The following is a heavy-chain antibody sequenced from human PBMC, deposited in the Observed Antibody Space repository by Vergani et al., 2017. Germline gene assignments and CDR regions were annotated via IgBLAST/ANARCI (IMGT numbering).Heavy chain of an antibody. CDR3: AREDMDTAYGMDV. J-gene: IGHJ6*02. CDR2: IKQDGSEK. D-gene: IGHD5-18*01. CDR1: GFTFSSYW. Sequence: EVQLVESGGGLVQPGGSLRLSCAASGFTFSSYWMSWVRQAPGKGLEWVANIKQDGSEKYYVDSVKGRFTISRDNAKNSLYLQMNSLRAEDTAVYYCAREDMDTAYGMDVWGQGTTVTVSS. V-gene: IGHV3-7*03.